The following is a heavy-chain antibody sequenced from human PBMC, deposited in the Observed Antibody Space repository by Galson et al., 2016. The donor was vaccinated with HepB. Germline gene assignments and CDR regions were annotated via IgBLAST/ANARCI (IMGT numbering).Heavy chain of an antibody. CDR1: GFTFTNYA. CDR3: AKGRNYYDNRGYFAD. J-gene: IGHJ4*02. V-gene: IGHV3-23*01. D-gene: IGHD3-22*01. Sequence: SLRLSCAASGFTFTNYAMSWVRQAPGKGLEWVSTIGGRGDTIYYADSVKGRFTISRDNSKNTLYLQMNSLRAEDTVVYYCAKGRNYYDNRGYFADWGQGTLVTVSS. CDR2: IGGRGDTI.